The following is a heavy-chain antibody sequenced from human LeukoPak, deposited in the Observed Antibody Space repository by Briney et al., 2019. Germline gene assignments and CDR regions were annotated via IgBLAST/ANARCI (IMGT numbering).Heavy chain of an antibody. CDR2: INPNTGAT. Sequence: ASVEVSCKASAHTFTGYYMHWVRQAPGQGLEWMGWINPNTGATNYAQKLQGRVTMTRDTSLSTAYMKLSSLRSDDTAVYYCARLGSSDIWGQGTMVTVSS. CDR1: AHTFTGYY. V-gene: IGHV1-2*02. J-gene: IGHJ3*02. CDR3: ARLGSSDI.